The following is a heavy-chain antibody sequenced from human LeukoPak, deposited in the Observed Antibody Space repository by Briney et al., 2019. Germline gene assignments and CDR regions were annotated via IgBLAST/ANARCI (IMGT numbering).Heavy chain of an antibody. Sequence: ASVKVSCKSSGYTFTDYYMHWVRQAPGQGLEWMGWINPKSGGTNYAQNFQGRVTMTRNTSISTAYMELSRLRSDDTAVYYCAKDLQWELPRGDALDIWGQGTLVTVSS. D-gene: IGHD1-26*01. V-gene: IGHV1-2*02. CDR1: GYTFTDYY. CDR3: AKDLQWELPRGDALDI. CDR2: INPKSGGT. J-gene: IGHJ3*02.